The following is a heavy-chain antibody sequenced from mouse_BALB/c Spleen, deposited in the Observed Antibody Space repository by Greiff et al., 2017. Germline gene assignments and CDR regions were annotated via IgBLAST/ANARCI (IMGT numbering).Heavy chain of an antibody. Sequence: EVKLMESGGGLVKPGGSLKLSCAASGFTFSSYAMSWVRQSPEKRLEWVAEISSGGSYTYYPDTVTGRFTISRDNAKNTLYLEMSSLRSEDTAMYYCARDGYYVAYWGQGTLVTVSA. D-gene: IGHD2-3*01. J-gene: IGHJ3*01. CDR3: ARDGYYVAY. CDR1: GFTFSSYA. V-gene: IGHV5-9-4*01. CDR2: ISSGGSYT.